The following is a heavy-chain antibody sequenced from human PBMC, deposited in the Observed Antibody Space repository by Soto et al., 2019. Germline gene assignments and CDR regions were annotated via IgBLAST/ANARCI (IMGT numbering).Heavy chain of an antibody. CDR1: GDSVSSNSAA. Sequence: PSQTLSLTCAISGDSVSSNSAAWNWIRQSPSRGLEWLGRTYYRSKWYNDYAVSVKSRITINPDTSKNQFSLKLSSVTAADTAVYYCAREGGPHPGIDYWGQGTLVTVSS. CDR3: AREGGPHPGIDY. V-gene: IGHV6-1*01. D-gene: IGHD6-13*01. J-gene: IGHJ4*02. CDR2: TYYRSKWYN.